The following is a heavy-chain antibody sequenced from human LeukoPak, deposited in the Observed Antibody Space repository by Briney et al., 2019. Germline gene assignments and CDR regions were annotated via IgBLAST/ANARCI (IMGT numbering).Heavy chain of an antibody. CDR1: GLPISCYF. V-gene: IGHV4-59*08. J-gene: IGHJ6*03. D-gene: IGHD3-22*01. CDR3: ARQIYYDITAYYYYMDV. CDR2: LYYSGTT. Sequence: PSEPLSLTRTVSGLPISCYFRRWIRQPPGKGLKWIGYLYYSGTTHQKPSLKRRATISVDTSKNQLSLKLSSVTAPNTAVYYCARQIYYDITAYYYYMDVWGKGPSVT.